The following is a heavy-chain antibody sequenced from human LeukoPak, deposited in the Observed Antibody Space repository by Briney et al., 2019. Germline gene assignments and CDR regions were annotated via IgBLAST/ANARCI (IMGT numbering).Heavy chain of an antibody. Sequence: PSETLSLTCTASGGSISSYYWSWIRQPPGKGLEWIGYIYYSGSTNYNPSLKSRVTISVDTSKNQFSLKLSSVTAADTAVYYYARRAPYSYEWSTLDYWGQGTLVTVSS. D-gene: IGHD5-18*01. CDR1: GGSISSYY. CDR2: IYYSGST. J-gene: IGHJ4*02. CDR3: ARRAPYSYEWSTLDY. V-gene: IGHV4-59*08.